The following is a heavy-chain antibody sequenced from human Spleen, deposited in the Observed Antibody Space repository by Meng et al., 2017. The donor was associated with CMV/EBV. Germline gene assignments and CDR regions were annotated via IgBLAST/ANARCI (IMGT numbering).Heavy chain of an antibody. J-gene: IGHJ5*02. V-gene: IGHV4-39*07. CDR2: IDYSGST. CDR3: ARLYYVFNWFDP. D-gene: IGHD3-3*01. CDR1: GGSFSSSTYY. Sequence: CTVSGGSFSSSTYYWGWIRQPPGKGPEWIGSIDYSGSTYYNPSLKSRVTISVDTSENQFSLQLTSVTAADTAVYYCARLYYVFNWFDPWGQGTLVTVSS.